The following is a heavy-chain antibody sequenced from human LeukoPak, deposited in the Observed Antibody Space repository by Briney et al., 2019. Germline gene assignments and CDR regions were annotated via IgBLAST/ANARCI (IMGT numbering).Heavy chain of an antibody. V-gene: IGHV4-31*03. CDR1: GGSISSGGYY. CDR3: ASGTVVPWYFDL. Sequence: SETLSLTCTVSGGSISSGGYYWSWIRQHPGKGLEWIGYIYYSGSTYYNPSLKSRVTISVDTSKNQFSLKLSSVTAADTAVYYCASGTVVPWYFDLWGRGTLVTVSP. J-gene: IGHJ2*01. CDR2: IYYSGST. D-gene: IGHD4-23*01.